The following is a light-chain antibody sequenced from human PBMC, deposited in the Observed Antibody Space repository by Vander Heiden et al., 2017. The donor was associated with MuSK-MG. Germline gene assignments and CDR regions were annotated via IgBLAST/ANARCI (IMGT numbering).Light chain of an antibody. CDR3: RQTKEFPRT. J-gene: IGKJ1*01. V-gene: IGKV2-24*01. CDR1: QSLLNSDGNTY. CDR2: KVS. Sequence: DIVLTQTPLSSPVTLGQPASISCRSSQSLLNSDGNTYLSWLHQRPGQPPRLLIYKVSNRCSGVPDRFSGSGAGTDFTLKISRVEGEDVGVYYCRQTKEFPRTFGQGTKVEIK.